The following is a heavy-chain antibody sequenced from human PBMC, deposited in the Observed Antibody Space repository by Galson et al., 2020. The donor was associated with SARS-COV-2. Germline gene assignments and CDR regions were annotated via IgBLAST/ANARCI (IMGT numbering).Heavy chain of an antibody. D-gene: IGHD5-18*01. CDR1: GYSFTSYW. CDR2: IDPSDSYT. Sequence: HGESLKISCKGSGYSFTSYWISWVRQMPGKGLEWMGRIDPSDSYTNYSPSFQGHVTISADKSISTAYLQWSSLKASDTAMYYCARHPVEWIQLWLRGNWFGPWGREPWSPSLQ. CDR3: ARHPVEWIQLWLRGNWFGP. V-gene: IGHV5-10-1*01. J-gene: IGHJ5*02.